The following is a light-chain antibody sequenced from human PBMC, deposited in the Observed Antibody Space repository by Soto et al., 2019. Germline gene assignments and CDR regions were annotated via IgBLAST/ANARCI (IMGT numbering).Light chain of an antibody. CDR2: GAS. V-gene: IGKV1-33*01. CDR3: EQYDNLPT. Sequence: EIQMTQSPSSLSASVGDRVSITCQASHDINNYLNWYQQRPGEAPKLLIYGASKLETGVPSRFSGSGYGTDFTFTISSLQPEDSATYYSEQYDNLPTFGGGTKVDIK. CDR1: HDINNY. J-gene: IGKJ4*01.